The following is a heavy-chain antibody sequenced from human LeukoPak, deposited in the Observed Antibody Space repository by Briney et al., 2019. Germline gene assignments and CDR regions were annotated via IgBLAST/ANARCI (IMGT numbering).Heavy chain of an antibody. CDR1: GGSISSSSYY. CDR2: IYYSGST. J-gene: IGHJ4*02. Sequence: SETLSLTCTVSGGSISSSSYYWGWIRQPPGKGLEWIGSIYYSGSTYYNPSLKSRVTISVDTSKNQFSLKLSSVTAADTAVYYCARAYSSGWYWIYFDYWGQGTLVTVSS. V-gene: IGHV4-39*07. D-gene: IGHD6-19*01. CDR3: ARAYSSGWYWIYFDY.